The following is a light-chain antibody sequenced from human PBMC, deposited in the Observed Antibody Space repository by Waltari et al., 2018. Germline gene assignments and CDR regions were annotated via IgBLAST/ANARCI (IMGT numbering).Light chain of an antibody. CDR1: TSNIGNNY. CDR2: ENN. V-gene: IGLV1-51*02. J-gene: IGLJ2*01. Sequence: QAVLTQPPSVSAAPGQRVTISCSGSTSNIGNNYVSWYQQHPGAAPKVLISENNKRASGIPDRVSGSKSGSSATLGISGLQTGDEADYYCATWDSRLSVVVFGGGTKLTVL. CDR3: ATWDSRLSVVV.